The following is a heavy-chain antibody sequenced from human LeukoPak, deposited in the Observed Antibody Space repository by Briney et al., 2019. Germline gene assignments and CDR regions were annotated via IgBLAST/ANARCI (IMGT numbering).Heavy chain of an antibody. Sequence: GGSLRLSCAASGFTFSNYWMSWVRQAPGKGLEWVANIKQDGSEKYYVDSVKGRFTISRDNAKNSLYLQMNSLRAEDTAVYYCAKDEYSYADSKFPDAFDIWGQGTMVTVSS. CDR2: IKQDGSEK. CDR3: AKDEYSYADSKFPDAFDI. J-gene: IGHJ3*02. D-gene: IGHD5-18*01. CDR1: GFTFSNYW. V-gene: IGHV3-7*01.